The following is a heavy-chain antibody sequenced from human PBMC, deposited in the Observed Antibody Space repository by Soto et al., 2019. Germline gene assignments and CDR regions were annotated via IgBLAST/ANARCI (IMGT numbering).Heavy chain of an antibody. Sequence: GVPLRLSGAESEFTISSDPMSWVREARGKGLEWVSAISGSGGSTYYAHSVKGRFTISRDNSKNTLYLLMNSLSAEDTAVYYCAKGVMGGGGAPFDCWGQGTLVTVYS. V-gene: IGHV3-23*01. CDR1: EFTISSDP. CDR2: ISGSGGST. J-gene: IGHJ4*02. D-gene: IGHD1-26*01. CDR3: AKGVMGGGGAPFDC.